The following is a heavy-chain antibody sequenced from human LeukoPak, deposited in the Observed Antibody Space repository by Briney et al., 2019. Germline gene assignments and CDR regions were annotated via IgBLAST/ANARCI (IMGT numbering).Heavy chain of an antibody. D-gene: IGHD2-15*01. V-gene: IGHV4-39*01. CDR2: IYYSGST. J-gene: IGHJ4*02. CDR3: ARHNGLLLGFDY. CDR1: GGSISSSSYY. Sequence: SETLSLTCTVSGGSISSSSYYWGWIRQPPGKGLEWIGSIYYSGSTYYNPSLKSQVTISVDTSKNQFSLKLSSVTAADTAVYYCARHNGLLLGFDYWGQGTLVTVSS.